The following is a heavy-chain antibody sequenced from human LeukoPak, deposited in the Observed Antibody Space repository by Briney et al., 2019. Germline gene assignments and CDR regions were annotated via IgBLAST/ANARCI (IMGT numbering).Heavy chain of an antibody. D-gene: IGHD2-8*01. CDR3: ATVGGCTNGVCYTGEYYFDY. J-gene: IGHJ4*02. V-gene: IGHV3-23*01. Sequence: GGSLRLSCAASGFTFSSYAMSWVRQAPGKGLEWVSAISGSGSTIYYADSVKGRFTISRDNAKNSLYLQMNSLRAEDTAVYYCATVGGCTNGVCYTGEYYFDYWGQGTLVTVSS. CDR2: ISGSGSTI. CDR1: GFTFSSYA.